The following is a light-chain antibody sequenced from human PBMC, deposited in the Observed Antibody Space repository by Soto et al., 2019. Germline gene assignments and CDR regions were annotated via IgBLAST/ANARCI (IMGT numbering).Light chain of an antibody. CDR3: SSYTSSSPVV. V-gene: IGLV2-14*01. CDR2: DVS. J-gene: IGLJ2*01. Sequence: QSVLTQPASVSGSPGQSITISCTGTSSDVGGYNYVSLYQQHPGKATKLMIYDVSNRPSGVSNRFSGSKSGNTASLTISGLQAEYEADYYCSSYTSSSPVVFGGGTKLTVL. CDR1: SSDVGGYNY.